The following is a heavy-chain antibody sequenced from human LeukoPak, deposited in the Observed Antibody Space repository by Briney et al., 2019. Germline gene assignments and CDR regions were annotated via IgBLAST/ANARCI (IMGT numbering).Heavy chain of an antibody. J-gene: IGHJ4*02. Sequence: GGSLRLSCEASGFTFTKFWMSWVRQAPGKGLEWVANIQEDGKKENYVDSVRGRFTISRDNAKNSIYLQMNSLRAEDTAVYYCARDYLIFGVVIRAPGYWGQGTLVTVSS. V-gene: IGHV3-7*01. CDR2: IQEDGKKE. D-gene: IGHD3-3*01. CDR3: ARDYLIFGVVIRAPGY. CDR1: GFTFTKFW.